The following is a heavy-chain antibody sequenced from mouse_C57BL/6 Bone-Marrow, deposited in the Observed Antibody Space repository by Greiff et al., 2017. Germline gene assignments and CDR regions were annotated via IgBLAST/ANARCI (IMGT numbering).Heavy chain of an antibody. D-gene: IGHD1-1*01. CDR3: ARRGNYYGSSPWYFDV. CDR2: IYWDDDK. J-gene: IGHJ1*03. Sequence: QVTLKVSGPGILQSSQTLSLTCSFSGFSLSTSGMGVSWIRQPSGKGLEWLAYIYWDDDKRYNPSLKSRLTISKDTSRNQVFLKITSVDTSDTATYYCARRGNYYGSSPWYFDVWGTGTTVTVSS. CDR1: GFSLSTSGMG. V-gene: IGHV8-12*01.